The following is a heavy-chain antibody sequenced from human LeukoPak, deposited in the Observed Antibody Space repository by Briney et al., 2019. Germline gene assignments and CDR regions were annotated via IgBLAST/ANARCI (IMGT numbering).Heavy chain of an antibody. CDR3: ARSRSGYSYDHAAFDI. CDR2: IVYRGST. V-gene: IGHV4-59*01. J-gene: IGHJ3*02. CDR1: GGSISNYY. Sequence: SETLSLTCTVSGGSISNYYWSWIRQPPGKGLEWIAYIVYRGSTTYNPSLKSRVTISVDTSRNQFSLKLSSVTAADTAVYYCARSRSGYSYDHAAFDIWGQGTMVTVSS. D-gene: IGHD5-18*01.